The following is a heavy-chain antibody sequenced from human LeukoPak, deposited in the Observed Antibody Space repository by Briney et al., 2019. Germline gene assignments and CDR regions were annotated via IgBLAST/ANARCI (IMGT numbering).Heavy chain of an antibody. Sequence: GASVKVSCKASGGTFSSYVINWVRRAPGQGLEWMGGIIPIFGTSNYAQNFQGRVTITADKSTDTVYMDLSSLRSEDTAVYYCASYPFLGYCSGGSCYGFQHWGQGTLVTVSS. CDR1: GGTFSSYV. CDR2: IIPIFGTS. D-gene: IGHD2-15*01. J-gene: IGHJ1*01. V-gene: IGHV1-69*06. CDR3: ASYPFLGYCSGGSCYGFQH.